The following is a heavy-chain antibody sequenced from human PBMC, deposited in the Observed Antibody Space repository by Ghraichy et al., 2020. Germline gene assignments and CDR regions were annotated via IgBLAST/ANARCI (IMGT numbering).Heavy chain of an antibody. Sequence: SETLSLTCTVSGGSISSYYWSWIRQPPGKGLEWIGYIYYSGSTNYNPSLKSRVTISVDTSKNQFSLKLSSVTAADTAVYYCARLYGEPLLLPYYYYYYYMDVWGKGTTVTVSS. D-gene: IGHD2-15*01. CDR2: IYYSGST. CDR3: ARLYGEPLLLPYYYYYYYMDV. V-gene: IGHV4-59*08. J-gene: IGHJ6*03. CDR1: GGSISSYY.